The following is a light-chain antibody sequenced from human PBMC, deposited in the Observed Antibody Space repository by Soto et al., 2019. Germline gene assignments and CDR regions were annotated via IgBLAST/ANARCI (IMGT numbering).Light chain of an antibody. Sequence: AIQMTQSPSSLSASVGDRVTITCRASQDIRNDLGWYQQKPGKTPKLLIFSASSLQSGVPSRFSGSGSGTDFTLTISSLQPEDFATYYCLQYFNGPWKFGQGTKVEIE. J-gene: IGKJ1*01. CDR3: LQYFNGPWK. CDR1: QDIRND. CDR2: SAS. V-gene: IGKV1-6*01.